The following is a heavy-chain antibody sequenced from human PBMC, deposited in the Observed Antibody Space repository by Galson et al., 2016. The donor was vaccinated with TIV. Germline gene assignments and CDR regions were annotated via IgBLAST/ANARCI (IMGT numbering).Heavy chain of an antibody. CDR1: GGTFSSFA. CDR3: ARTSYTPMGY. D-gene: IGHD5-18*01. CDR2: IIPGFGTV. J-gene: IGHJ4*01. Sequence: SVKVSCKASGGTFSSFALNWVRQAPGQGLEWIGEIIPGFGTVRYAQKFQARVTITADESATTSVMELSSLTPDDTAVYYCARTSYTPMGYWGQGTLVTVSS. V-gene: IGHV1-69*13.